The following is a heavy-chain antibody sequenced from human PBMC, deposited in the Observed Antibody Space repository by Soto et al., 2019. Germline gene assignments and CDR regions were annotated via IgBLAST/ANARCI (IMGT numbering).Heavy chain of an antibody. Sequence: VSVKASWKASGYAFTCCYMYWVRQAPGQGLEWMGWINPNSGGTNYAQKFQGWVTMTRDTSISTAYMELSRLRSDDTAVYYCARTPYSSSWYFDYWGQGTLVPVSS. V-gene: IGHV1-2*04. D-gene: IGHD6-13*01. CDR3: ARTPYSSSWYFDY. CDR1: GYAFTCCY. CDR2: INPNSGGT. J-gene: IGHJ4*02.